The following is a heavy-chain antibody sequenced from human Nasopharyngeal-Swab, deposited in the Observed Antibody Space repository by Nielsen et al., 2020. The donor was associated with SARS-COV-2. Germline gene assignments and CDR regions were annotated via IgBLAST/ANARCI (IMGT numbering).Heavy chain of an antibody. CDR3: ARSGDYCSSTSCYLSDAFDI. Sequence: VRQAPGKGLEWAAVISYDGSNKYYADSVKGRFTISRDNSKNTLYLQMNSLRAEDTAVYYCARSGDYCSSTSCYLSDAFDIWGQGTMVTVSS. J-gene: IGHJ3*02. V-gene: IGHV3-30-3*01. D-gene: IGHD2-2*01. CDR2: ISYDGSNK.